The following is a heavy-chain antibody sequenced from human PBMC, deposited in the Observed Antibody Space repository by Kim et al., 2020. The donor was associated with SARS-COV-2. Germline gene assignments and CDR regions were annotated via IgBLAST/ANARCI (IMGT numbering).Heavy chain of an antibody. Sequence: GGSLRLSCVASGFTFSSYWMSWARQAPGKGLEWVASIKHDGSDKYYVDSVKGRFTISRDNAENSLYLQMNSLRDDDTAVYYCARILGVRSDDYWGQGTLVTVSS. J-gene: IGHJ4*02. V-gene: IGHV3-7*03. CDR1: GFTFSSYW. CDR3: ARILGVRSDDY. D-gene: IGHD6-19*01. CDR2: IKHDGSDK.